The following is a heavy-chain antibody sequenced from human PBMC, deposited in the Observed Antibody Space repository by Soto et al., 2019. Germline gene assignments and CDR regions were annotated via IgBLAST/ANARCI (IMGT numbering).Heavy chain of an antibody. J-gene: IGHJ4*02. D-gene: IGHD7-27*01. Sequence: QITLKESGPTLVKPTQTRTLTCTFSGFSLSTSGVGVGWIRQPPGKALEWLALIYWDDDKRYSPSLKSRLTITKHTSKNQVVLTMTNMDPVDTATYYCAHSLIPNWGSRGAFDYWGQGTLVTVSS. CDR1: GFSLSTSGVG. V-gene: IGHV2-5*02. CDR2: IYWDDDK. CDR3: AHSLIPNWGSRGAFDY.